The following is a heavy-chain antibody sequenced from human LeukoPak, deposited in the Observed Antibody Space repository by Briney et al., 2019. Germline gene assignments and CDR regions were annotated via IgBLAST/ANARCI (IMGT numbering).Heavy chain of an antibody. J-gene: IGHJ5*02. Sequence: PSETLSLTCTVSGGSISSSSYYWGWIRQAPGKGLEWIGSIYYSGNTYYNSSLKSRVTISVDTSKNQFSLKLSSVTAADTAVYYCARAPKENWFDPWGQGTLVTVSS. CDR1: GGSISSSSYY. CDR2: IYYSGNT. CDR3: ARAPKENWFDP. V-gene: IGHV4-39*01.